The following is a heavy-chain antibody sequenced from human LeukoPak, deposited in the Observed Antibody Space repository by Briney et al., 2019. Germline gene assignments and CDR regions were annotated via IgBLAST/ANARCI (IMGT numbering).Heavy chain of an antibody. J-gene: IGHJ6*03. CDR3: AKALATYYYASGTYYNPHADYYYMDV. V-gene: IGHV3-23*01. Sequence: GGSLRLSCAVSGFTLSTYEMNWVRQAPGKGLEWVSSIGGSGDDTYYADSVKGRFTISRDNSKNTLYLQMDTLRAEDTAVYYCAKALATYYYASGTYYNPHADYYYMDVWGKGTTVTISS. CDR2: IGGSGDDT. CDR1: GFTLSTYE. D-gene: IGHD3-10*01.